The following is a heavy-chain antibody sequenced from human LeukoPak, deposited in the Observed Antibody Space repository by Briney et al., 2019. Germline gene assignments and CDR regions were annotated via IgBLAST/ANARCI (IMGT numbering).Heavy chain of an antibody. CDR2: IWYDGSNK. Sequence: GGSLRLSCAASGFTFSSYGMHWVRQAPGKGLEGVAVIWYDGSNKYYADSVKGRFTIYRDNSKTTLYLQMNSLRAEDTAVYYCAREQYYYDSSGYYYFDYWGQGTLVTVSS. J-gene: IGHJ4*02. V-gene: IGHV3-33*08. CDR3: AREQYYYDSSGYYYFDY. D-gene: IGHD3-22*01. CDR1: GFTFSSYG.